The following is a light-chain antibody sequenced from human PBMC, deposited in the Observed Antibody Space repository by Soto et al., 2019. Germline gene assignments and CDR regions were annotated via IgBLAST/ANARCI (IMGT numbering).Light chain of an antibody. CDR3: QQYNNWPRT. CDR2: GAS. Sequence: EVVITQCPDTLSVSPGERATLSCRASQSVSSNLAWYQQKLGQAPRLLIYGASTRATDIPPRFSGSGSGTEFTLTISSLQSEDFAIYYCQQYNNWPRTFGQGTKV. CDR1: QSVSSN. J-gene: IGKJ1*01. V-gene: IGKV3-15*01.